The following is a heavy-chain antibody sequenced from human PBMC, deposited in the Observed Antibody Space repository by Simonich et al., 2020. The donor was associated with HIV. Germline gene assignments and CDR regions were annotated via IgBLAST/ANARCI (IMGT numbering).Heavy chain of an antibody. D-gene: IGHD2-2*02. J-gene: IGHJ5*02. V-gene: IGHV3-30*07. Sequence: QVQLVESGGGVVQPGRSLRLSCAASGVTFSSYAMHWVRQAPGKGLEWVAVISYDGSNKYYADSVKGRITISRDNSRNTLYLQMNSLRAEDTAVYYCARGGYCSSTSCYTRNWFDPWGQGTLVTVSS. CDR2: ISYDGSNK. CDR3: ARGGYCSSTSCYTRNWFDP. CDR1: GVTFSSYA.